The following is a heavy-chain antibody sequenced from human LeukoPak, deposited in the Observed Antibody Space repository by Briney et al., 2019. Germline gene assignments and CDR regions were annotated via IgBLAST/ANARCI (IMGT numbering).Heavy chain of an antibody. Sequence: GGSLTLSCAASGFTFTSYSMGWVRQAAGKGLEWMAYISSSSNTIYYADSVKGRFTISRDNAKNSLYLQMNSLRAEDTAVYYCARDLRSGSYYRPFDYWGQGTLVTVSS. CDR1: GFTFTSYS. CDR3: ARDLRSGSYYRPFDY. V-gene: IGHV3-48*04. J-gene: IGHJ4*02. D-gene: IGHD1-26*01. CDR2: ISSSSNTI.